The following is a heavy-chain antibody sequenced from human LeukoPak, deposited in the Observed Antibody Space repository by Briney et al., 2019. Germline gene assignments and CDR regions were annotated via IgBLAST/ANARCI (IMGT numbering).Heavy chain of an antibody. CDR3: ARDYGGTGGDAFDI. Sequence: GGSLRLSXAASGFTFDDYGMSWVRQAPGKGLEWVSGINWNGGSTYYADSVKGRFTISRDNAKNSLYLQMNSLRAEDTALYYCARDYGGTGGDAFDIWGQGTMVTVSS. D-gene: IGHD4/OR15-4a*01. V-gene: IGHV3-20*04. CDR2: INWNGGST. J-gene: IGHJ3*02. CDR1: GFTFDDYG.